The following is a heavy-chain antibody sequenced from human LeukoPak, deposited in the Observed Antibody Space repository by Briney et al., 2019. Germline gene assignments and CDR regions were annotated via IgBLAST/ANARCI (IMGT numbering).Heavy chain of an antibody. J-gene: IGHJ5*02. CDR1: GGSFSGHY. Sequence: PSETLSLTCAVYGGSFSGHYWSWIRQPPGKGLEWIGEINHSGSTNYNPSLKSRVTISVDTSKNQFSLKLSSVTAADTAVYYCARGSCSGGSCYVHRPYGWFDPWGQGTLVTVSS. V-gene: IGHV4-34*01. D-gene: IGHD2-15*01. CDR3: ARGSCSGGSCYVHRPYGWFDP. CDR2: INHSGST.